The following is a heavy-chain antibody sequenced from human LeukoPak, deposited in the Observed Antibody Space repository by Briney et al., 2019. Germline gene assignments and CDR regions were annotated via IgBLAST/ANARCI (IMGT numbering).Heavy chain of an antibody. V-gene: IGHV4-39*07. J-gene: IGHJ4*02. CDR2: IHHSGST. CDR3: ARENWRDGYVWSK. Sequence: SETLSLTCSVSGGSIVSSTIYWGWVRQPPGKGLEWIEIIHHSGSTYYNSSLKSRATISVDTSKNTRSLKLNSVTAADTAVYYCARENWRDGYVWSKWGQGTLVTVSS. CDR1: GGSIVSSTIY. D-gene: IGHD5-24*01.